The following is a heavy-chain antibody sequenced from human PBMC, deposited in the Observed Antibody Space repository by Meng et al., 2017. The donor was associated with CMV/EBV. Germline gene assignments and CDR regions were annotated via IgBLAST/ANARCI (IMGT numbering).Heavy chain of an antibody. D-gene: IGHD2-2*02. J-gene: IGHJ5*02. CDR3: AREIVVVPAAIDNWFDP. Sequence: VQVQEAGPGLVKPSETLSLTCTVSGGFISSYYWSWIRQPAGKGLEWIGRIYTSGSTNYNPSLKSRVTMSVDTSKNQFSLKLSSVTAADTAVYYCAREIVVVPAAIDNWFDPWGQGTLVTVSS. CDR2: IYTSGST. V-gene: IGHV4-4*07. CDR1: GGFISSYY.